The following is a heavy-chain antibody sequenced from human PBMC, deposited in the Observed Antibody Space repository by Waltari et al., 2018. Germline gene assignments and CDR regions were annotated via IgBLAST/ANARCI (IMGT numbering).Heavy chain of an antibody. CDR3: TRDSSSWYAY. V-gene: IGHV3-49*04. Sequence: EVQLVESGGGLVQPGRSLRLSCTASGFTFGDYAMSWVRQAPGKGREWVGFIRSKAYGGTTEYAASVKGRFTISRDDSKSIAYLQMNSLKTEDTAVYYCTRDSSSWYAYWGQGTLVTVSS. D-gene: IGHD6-13*01. J-gene: IGHJ4*02. CDR2: IRSKAYGGTT. CDR1: GFTFGDYA.